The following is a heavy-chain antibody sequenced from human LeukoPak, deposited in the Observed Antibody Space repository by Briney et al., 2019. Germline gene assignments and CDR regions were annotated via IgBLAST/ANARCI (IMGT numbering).Heavy chain of an antibody. Sequence: ASVKVSCKASGYTFTGYYMHWVRQAPGQGLEWMGWINPNSGGTNYAQKFQGRVTMARDTSISTAYMELSRLRSDDTAVYYCASPSSSWYLDAFDIWGRGTMVTVSS. D-gene: IGHD6-13*01. CDR3: ASPSSSWYLDAFDI. V-gene: IGHV1-2*02. CDR1: GYTFTGYY. J-gene: IGHJ3*02. CDR2: INPNSGGT.